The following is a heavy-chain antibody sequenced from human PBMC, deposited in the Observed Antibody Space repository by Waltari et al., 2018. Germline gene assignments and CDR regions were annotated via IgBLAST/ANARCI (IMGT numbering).Heavy chain of an antibody. CDR3: ARSYTVTTSPIAGY. CDR1: GGSISRYY. V-gene: IGHV4-59*01. Sequence: QVQLQESGPGLVKPSETLSLTCTVVGGSISRYYWSWIRQPPGKGLGWIGYSGNKYNPSLKSRVTISLDTSKNQFSLKLSSVTAADTAVYYCARSYTVTTSPIAGYWGQGTLVTVSS. CDR2: YSGN. D-gene: IGHD4-17*01. J-gene: IGHJ4*02.